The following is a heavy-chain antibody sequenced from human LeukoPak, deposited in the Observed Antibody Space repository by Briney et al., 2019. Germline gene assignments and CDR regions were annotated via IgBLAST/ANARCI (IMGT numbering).Heavy chain of an antibody. V-gene: IGHV1-69*04. D-gene: IGHD5-24*01. CDR1: GGTFSSYA. CDR2: IIPILGIA. CDR3: ARKMAPGAFDI. J-gene: IGHJ3*02. Sequence: VASVKVSCKASGGTFSSYAISWVRQAPGQGLEWMGRIIPILGIANYAQKFQGRVTITADKSTSTAYMELSSLRSEDTAVYYCARKMAPGAFDIWGQGTMVTVSS.